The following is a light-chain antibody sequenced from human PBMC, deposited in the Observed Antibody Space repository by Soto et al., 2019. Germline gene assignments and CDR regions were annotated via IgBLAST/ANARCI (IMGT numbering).Light chain of an antibody. Sequence: QSVLTQPPSVSAAPGQTVTISCSGSSSNIGSNYVSWYQQLPGTAPKLLIYENNKRPPEIPDRFSGSKSATSATLGITGLQTGDEADYYCGTWDSSLSGGIFGGGTKLTVL. CDR1: SSNIGSNY. J-gene: IGLJ2*01. CDR3: GTWDSSLSGGI. CDR2: ENN. V-gene: IGLV1-51*02.